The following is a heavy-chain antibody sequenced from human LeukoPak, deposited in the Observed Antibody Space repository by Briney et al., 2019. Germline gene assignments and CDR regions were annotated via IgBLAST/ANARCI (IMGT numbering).Heavy chain of an antibody. CDR3: AKDPQDYYGSGSYMDY. CDR1: GFTFSSYG. Sequence: GRSLRLSCAASGFTFSSYGMHWVRQAPGKGLEWVALISYDGSNKYYADSVKGRFTISRDNSKNTLYLQMNSLRAEDTAVYYCAKDPQDYYGSGSYMDYWGQGTLVTVSS. V-gene: IGHV3-30*18. J-gene: IGHJ4*02. CDR2: ISYDGSNK. D-gene: IGHD3-10*01.